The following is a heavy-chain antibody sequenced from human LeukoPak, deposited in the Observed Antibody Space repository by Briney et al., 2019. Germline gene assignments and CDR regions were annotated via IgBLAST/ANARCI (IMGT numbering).Heavy chain of an antibody. CDR1: GGSVNSHF. CDR2: YYYGGST. Sequence: SETLSLTCAVSGGSVNSHFCSWVRHSPGKELEWIGYYYYGGSTLYNPSLSSRVTISVDASKNHFSLRLNSVTGADTGVYYCAIMGSAYGNAFDVWGQGTMVTVSP. D-gene: IGHD3-3*01. CDR3: AIMGSAYGNAFDV. J-gene: IGHJ3*01. V-gene: IGHV4-59*02.